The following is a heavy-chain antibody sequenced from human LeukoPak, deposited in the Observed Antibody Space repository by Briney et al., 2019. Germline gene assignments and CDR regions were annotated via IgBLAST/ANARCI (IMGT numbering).Heavy chain of an antibody. CDR1: GGSISSYY. D-gene: IGHD2-15*01. V-gene: IGHV4-59*08. J-gene: IGHJ4*02. CDR3: ARRYCSGGSCYPRHFDF. CDR2: IYYSGMT. Sequence: SETLSLTCTVSGGSISSYYWSWIRQPPGKGLEWIGYIYYSGMTNYNPSLKSRVTMSVDTSKNQFSLNLNSVTAADTAVYYCARRYCSGGSCYPRHFDFWGQGTLVTVSS.